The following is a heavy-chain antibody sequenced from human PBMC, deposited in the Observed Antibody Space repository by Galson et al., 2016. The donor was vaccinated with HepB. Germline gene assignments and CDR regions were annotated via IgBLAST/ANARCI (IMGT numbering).Heavy chain of an antibody. CDR3: AEKRDYDFWSGYEK. CDR2: FDPEDGET. Sequence: SVKVSCKVSGYTLSELSMHWVRPAPGKGLEWKGGFDPEDGETIYAQKFQGRVTMTEDTSTDTAYMELSSLRSEDTAVYYCAEKRDYDFWSGYEKGGQGTLVTVSS. J-gene: IGHJ4*02. V-gene: IGHV1-24*01. D-gene: IGHD3-3*01. CDR1: GYTLSELS.